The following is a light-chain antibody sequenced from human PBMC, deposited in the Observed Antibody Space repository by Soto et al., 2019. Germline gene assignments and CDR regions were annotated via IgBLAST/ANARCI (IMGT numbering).Light chain of an antibody. CDR3: STWDDSLNGWV. V-gene: IGLV1-44*01. CDR2: NDD. J-gene: IGLJ3*02. CDR1: SSNIGRDT. Sequence: QAVVTQPSSVSGTPGLRVTISCSGGSSNIGRDTVNWYQQVPGTAPKLLMFNDDQRPSGVPDRFSGSRSGTSASLAISGLQSDDEADYFCSTWDDSLNGWVFGGGTKLTVL.